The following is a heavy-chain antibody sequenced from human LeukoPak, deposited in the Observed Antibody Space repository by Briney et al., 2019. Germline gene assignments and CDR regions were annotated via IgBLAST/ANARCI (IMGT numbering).Heavy chain of an antibody. V-gene: IGHV3-74*01. J-gene: IGHJ4*02. CDR1: GFTFSKNW. D-gene: IGHD3-10*02. CDR3: ARDRNYVPDY. CDR2: IYSDGSGT. Sequence: GGSLRLSCVASGFTFSKNWMHWVRQAPGKGLVWVSRIYSDGSGTIYADSVKGRFTISRDNAKNTLYLQMNSLRAEDTAVYYCARDRNYVPDYWGQGTLVTVSS.